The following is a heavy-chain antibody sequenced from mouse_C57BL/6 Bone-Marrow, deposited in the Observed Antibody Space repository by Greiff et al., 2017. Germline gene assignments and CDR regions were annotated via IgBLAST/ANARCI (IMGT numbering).Heavy chain of an antibody. CDR2: IDPNSGGT. CDR3: ARPLITTVVAHYAMDY. V-gene: IGHV1-62-3*01. CDR1: GYTFTSYW. D-gene: IGHD1-1*01. Sequence: LKQPGASVKLSCKASGYTFTSYWMHWVKQRPGRGLEWIGRIDPNSGGTKYNEKFKSKATLTVDKPSSTAYMQLSSLTSEDSAVYYCARPLITTVVAHYAMDYWGQGTSVTVSS. J-gene: IGHJ4*01.